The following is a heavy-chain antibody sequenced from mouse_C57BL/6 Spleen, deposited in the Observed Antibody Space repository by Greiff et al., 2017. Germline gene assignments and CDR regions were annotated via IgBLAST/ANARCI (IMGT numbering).Heavy chain of an antibody. CDR2: ISYDGSN. J-gene: IGHJ4*01. Sequence: EVKLVESGPGLVKPSQSLSLTCSVTGYSITSGYYWNWIRQFPGNKLEWMGYISYDGSNNYNPSLKNRISITRDTSKNQFFLKLNSVTTEDTATYYCAIYSNYAMDYWGQGTSVTVAA. V-gene: IGHV3-6*01. CDR1: GYSITSGYY. D-gene: IGHD2-5*01. CDR3: AIYSNYAMDY.